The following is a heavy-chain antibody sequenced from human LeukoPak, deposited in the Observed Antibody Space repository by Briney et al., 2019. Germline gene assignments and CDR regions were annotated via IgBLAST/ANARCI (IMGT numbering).Heavy chain of an antibody. CDR1: GGSISSSSYY. V-gene: IGHV4-39*01. CDR2: IYYSGST. D-gene: IGHD3-3*01. J-gene: IGHJ4*02. CDR3: ARVILAGTIFGVVTEPFDY. Sequence: SETLSLTCTVSGGSISSSSYYWGWIRQPPGKGLEWIGSIYYSGSTYYNPSLKSRVTISVDTSKNQFSLKLSSVTAADTAVYYCARVILAGTIFGVVTEPFDYWGQGTLVTVSS.